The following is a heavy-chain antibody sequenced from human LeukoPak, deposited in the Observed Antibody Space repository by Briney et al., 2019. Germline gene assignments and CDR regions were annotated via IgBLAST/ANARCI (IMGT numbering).Heavy chain of an antibody. Sequence: ASVKLSCKASGGTFSSYAISWVRQAHGQGLEWMGGIITIFGTANYAQKFQGRVTITADESTSTAYMELSSLRSEDTAVYYCARMVTTDYYYYMDVWGKGTTVTISS. D-gene: IGHD4-17*01. CDR1: GGTFSSYA. CDR2: IITIFGTA. CDR3: ARMVTTDYYYYMDV. V-gene: IGHV1-69*13. J-gene: IGHJ6*03.